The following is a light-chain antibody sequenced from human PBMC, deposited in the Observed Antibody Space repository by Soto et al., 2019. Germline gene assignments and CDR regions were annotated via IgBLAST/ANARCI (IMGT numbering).Light chain of an antibody. CDR2: ANS. J-gene: IGLJ2*01. CDR1: SSNIGAGYD. CDR3: QSYDSSLSGSV. V-gene: IGLV1-40*01. Sequence: QSVLTQPPSVSGAPGQRVTISCTGSSSNIGAGYDVHWYQHLPGTAPKLLISANSNRPSGVPDRFSGSKSGTSASLAITGLQTEDEADYYCQSYDSSLSGSVFGGGTKLTVL.